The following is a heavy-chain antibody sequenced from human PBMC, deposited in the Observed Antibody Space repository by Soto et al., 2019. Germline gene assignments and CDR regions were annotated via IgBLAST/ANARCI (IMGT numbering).Heavy chain of an antibody. CDR3: ARSGDCSGSMCWSFFDY. CDR1: GYTFTGNY. V-gene: IGHV1-2*04. CDR2: SNPTNGAT. Sequence: QVQLVQSGAEVKKPGASVKVSCKASGYTFTGNYMHWVRQAPGQGLEWMGWSNPTNGATNYAQKCQGWVTMTRDTSISTAYMELSSLKADDTAVYYCARSGDCSGSMCWSFFDYWGQGALITVSS. J-gene: IGHJ4*02. D-gene: IGHD2-15*01.